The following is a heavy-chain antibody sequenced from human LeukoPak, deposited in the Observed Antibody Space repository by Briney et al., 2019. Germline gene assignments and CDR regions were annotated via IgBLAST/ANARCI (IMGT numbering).Heavy chain of an antibody. Sequence: QSGGSLRLSCAASGFTFSSYAMSWVRQAPGKGLEWVSAISGSGGSTYYADSVKGRFTISRDNSKNTLYLQMNSLRAEDTAAYYCSLMVYASGMDVWGQGTTVTVSS. J-gene: IGHJ6*02. D-gene: IGHD2-8*01. CDR3: SLMVYASGMDV. CDR2: ISGSGGST. CDR1: GFTFSSYA. V-gene: IGHV3-23*01.